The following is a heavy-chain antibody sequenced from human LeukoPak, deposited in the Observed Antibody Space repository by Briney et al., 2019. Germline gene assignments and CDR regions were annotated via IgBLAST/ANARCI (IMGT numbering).Heavy chain of an antibody. V-gene: IGHV3-11*04. D-gene: IGHD2-8*02. J-gene: IGHJ3*02. CDR3: ARAWSRVDPFDM. Sequence: GGSLRLSCAASGFTFSDYYMSWIRQAPGKGLEWVSYISSSGSTIYYADPVKGRFTISRDNAKNSLYLQMNNLSAEDTAVYYCARAWSRVDPFDMWGQGTMVTVSS. CDR2: ISSSGSTI. CDR1: GFTFSDYY.